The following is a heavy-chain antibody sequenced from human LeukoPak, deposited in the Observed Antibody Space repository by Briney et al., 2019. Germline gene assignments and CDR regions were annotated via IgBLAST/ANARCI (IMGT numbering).Heavy chain of an antibody. Sequence: GGSLRLSCAASGFTFSSYAMSCVRQAPGKGLEWVSVISVGGGGTTYADSVKGRFTISRDNSKNTLYLQMNSLRAEDTAVYYCAGSSSWYYFKYWGQGTLVTVSS. CDR1: GFTFSSYA. CDR2: ISVGGGGT. J-gene: IGHJ4*02. CDR3: AGSSSWYYFKY. D-gene: IGHD6-13*01. V-gene: IGHV3-23*01.